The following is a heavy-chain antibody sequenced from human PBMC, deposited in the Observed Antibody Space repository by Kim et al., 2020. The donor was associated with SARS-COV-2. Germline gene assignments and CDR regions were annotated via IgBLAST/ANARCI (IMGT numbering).Heavy chain of an antibody. CDR3: GRMVEQAEGTAGY. Sequence: DYSPSLRSRVTIAIDTSKNRFSLDLNSVTAADTALYYCGRMVEQAEGTAGYWGQGTVVTVSS. J-gene: IGHJ4*02. D-gene: IGHD6-13*01. V-gene: IGHV4-39*01.